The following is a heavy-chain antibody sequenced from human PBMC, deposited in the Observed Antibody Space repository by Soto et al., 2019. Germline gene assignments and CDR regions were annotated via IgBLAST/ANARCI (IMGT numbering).Heavy chain of an antibody. CDR1: GGSISSSSYS. V-gene: IGHV4-39*01. CDR2: IYYSGST. Sequence: SETLSLTCTVSGGSISSSSYSWGGIRQPPGKGLEWSGSIYYSGSTYYNPSLKRRVTISVDTSKNQFSLKPSSVTAAATDVYYCARLRVAAAYIDYWGQGTLVTVSS. D-gene: IGHD6-13*01. J-gene: IGHJ4*02. CDR3: ARLRVAAAYIDY.